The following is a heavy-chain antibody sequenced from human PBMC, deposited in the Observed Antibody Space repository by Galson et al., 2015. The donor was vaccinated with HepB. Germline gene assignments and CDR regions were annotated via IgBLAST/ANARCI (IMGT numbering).Heavy chain of an antibody. J-gene: IGHJ3*02. V-gene: IGHV1-8*01. CDR3: ARESSGYYYDSSGSVGAFDI. Sequence: SVKVSCKASGYTFTSYDINWVRQATGQGLEWMGWMNPNSGNTGYAQKFQGRATMTRNTSISTAYMELSSLRSEDTAVYYCARESSGYYYDSSGSVGAFDIWGQGTMVTVSS. CDR1: GYTFTSYD. D-gene: IGHD3-22*01. CDR2: MNPNSGNT.